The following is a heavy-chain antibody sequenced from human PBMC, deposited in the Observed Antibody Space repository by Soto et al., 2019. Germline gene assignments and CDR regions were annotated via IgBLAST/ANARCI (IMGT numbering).Heavy chain of an antibody. J-gene: IGHJ3*02. V-gene: IGHV3-48*02. CDR3: ARDFLTGHAWEAFDM. Sequence: EVQLVESGGALVQPGGSLRLSCAASGFSFGDYSMSWVRQAPGKGLEWVSYPDAGSISMYYADSVRGRFAISRDNAKGSLYLQMNSLRDEDTAVYYCARDFLTGHAWEAFDMWGQGTMVTVSS. CDR2: PDAGSISM. D-gene: IGHD7-27*01. CDR1: GFSFGDYS.